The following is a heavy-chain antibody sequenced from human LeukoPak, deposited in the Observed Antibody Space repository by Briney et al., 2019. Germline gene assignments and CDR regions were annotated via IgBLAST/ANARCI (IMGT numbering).Heavy chain of an antibody. CDR3: AKDRWEVILPYYFDY. CDR1: GFTFSSYG. V-gene: IGHV3-30*18. J-gene: IGHJ4*01. CDR2: ISYDGSNK. Sequence: GGSLRLSCAASGFTFSSYGMHWVRQAPGKGLEWVAVISYDGSNKYYADSVKGRFTISRDNSKNTLYLQMNSLRAEDTAVYYCAKDRWEVILPYYFDYWGHGTLVTVSS. D-gene: IGHD1-26*01.